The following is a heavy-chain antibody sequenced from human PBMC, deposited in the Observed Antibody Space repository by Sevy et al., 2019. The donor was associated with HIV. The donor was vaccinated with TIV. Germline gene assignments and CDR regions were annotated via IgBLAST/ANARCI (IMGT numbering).Heavy chain of an antibody. CDR3: VRAIAAAGSF. J-gene: IGHJ4*02. CDR1: GFTFSKHW. Sequence: GGSLRLSCRTSGFTFSKHWMHWVRQGPGKELFWVSRINSDGTTITYADSVKGRFTISRDNAKSTLYLQMNRLRVEDTGVYYCVRAIAAAGSFWGQGTLVTVSS. D-gene: IGHD6-13*01. CDR2: INSDGTTI. V-gene: IGHV3-74*03.